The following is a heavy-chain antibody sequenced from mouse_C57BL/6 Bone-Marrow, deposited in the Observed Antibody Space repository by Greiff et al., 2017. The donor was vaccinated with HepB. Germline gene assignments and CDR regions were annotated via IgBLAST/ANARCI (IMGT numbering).Heavy chain of an antibody. V-gene: IGHV1-64*01. CDR2: IHPNSGST. CDR1: GYTFNSYW. D-gene: IGHD2-3*01. J-gene: IGHJ1*03. CDR3: FYDGYYSWYFDV. Sequence: QVQLQQPGAELVKPGASVKLSCKASGYTFNSYWMHWVKQRPGQGLEWIGMIHPNSGSTNYNEKFKSKATLTVDKSSSTAYMQLSSLTSEDSAVYYCFYDGYYSWYFDVWGTGTTVTVSS.